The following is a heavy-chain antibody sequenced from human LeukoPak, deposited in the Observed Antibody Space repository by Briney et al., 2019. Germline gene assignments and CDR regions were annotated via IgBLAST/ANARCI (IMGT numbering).Heavy chain of an antibody. D-gene: IGHD3-22*01. Sequence: ASVKVSCKASGGTFSTFPISWVRQAPGQGLEWIGGIIPIFGPNYAQKFQGRATISADLATATAHMELSSLTSEDTSVYYCATGKDRSGYYYSLDYWGQGTLVAVSS. CDR3: ATGKDRSGYYYSLDY. V-gene: IGHV1-69*13. J-gene: IGHJ4*02. CDR1: GGTFSTFP. CDR2: IIPIFGP.